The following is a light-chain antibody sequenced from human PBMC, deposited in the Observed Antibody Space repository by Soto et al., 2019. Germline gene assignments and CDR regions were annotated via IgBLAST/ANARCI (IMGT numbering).Light chain of an antibody. CDR3: QHYNSYSEA. Sequence: DIQMTQSPSTLSSSLGDRVTITCRASQSISGWLAWYQQKPGKAPKLLIYDVSSLESGVPSRFSGSGSGTECTLTISSLKKDDVATYYCQHYNSYSEAFCQGTKVDIK. CDR2: DVS. V-gene: IGKV1-5*01. CDR1: QSISGW. J-gene: IGKJ1*01.